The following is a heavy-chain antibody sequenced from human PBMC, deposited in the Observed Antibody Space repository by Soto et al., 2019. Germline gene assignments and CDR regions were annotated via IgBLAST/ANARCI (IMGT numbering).Heavy chain of an antibody. CDR1: GFTFSSYA. CDR3: AKLEGGSGSSPFYYYYYMDV. D-gene: IGHD3-10*01. V-gene: IGHV3-23*01. J-gene: IGHJ6*03. Sequence: GGSLRLSCEVSGFTFSSYAMTWVRQAPGKGLDWVSCISGSGGRTFYADSVKGRFTISRDNSKNTLYLQMNSLRAEDTAVYYCAKLEGGSGSSPFYYYYYMDVWGKGTTVTVSS. CDR2: ISGSGGRT.